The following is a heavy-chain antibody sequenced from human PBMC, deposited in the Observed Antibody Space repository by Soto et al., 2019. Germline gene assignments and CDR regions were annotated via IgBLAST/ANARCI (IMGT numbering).Heavy chain of an antibody. V-gene: IGHV2-5*02. J-gene: IGHJ4*02. D-gene: IGHD2-2*01. Sequence: QITLKESGPTLVKPTQTLTLTCTFSGFSLSTTAEGVGWIRQPPGKALEWLALIYWDDDERYSPSLKSRITITKDTSNNQMILTMPNVDPVDTDTYYCAHGYCISADCYPNPYLDYWGQGILVTGSS. CDR2: IYWDDDE. CDR1: GFSLSTTAEG. CDR3: AHGYCISADCYPNPYLDY.